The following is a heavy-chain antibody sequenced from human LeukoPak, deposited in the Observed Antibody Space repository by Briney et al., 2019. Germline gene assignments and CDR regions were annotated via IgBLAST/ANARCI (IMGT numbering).Heavy chain of an antibody. CDR3: ARAEGSHRAGTAYFDY. D-gene: IGHD1-1*01. CDR1: GGSISSSSYY. Sequence: SETLSLTCTVSGGSISSSSYYWGWIRQPPGKGLEWIGSIYYSGSTNYNPSLKSRVTISVDTSKNQFSLKLSSVTAADTAVYYCARAEGSHRAGTAYFDYWGQGTPVTVSS. V-gene: IGHV4-39*07. J-gene: IGHJ4*02. CDR2: IYYSGST.